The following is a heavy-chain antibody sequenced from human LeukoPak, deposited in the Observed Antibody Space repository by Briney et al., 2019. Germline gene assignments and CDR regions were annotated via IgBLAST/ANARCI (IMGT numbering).Heavy chain of an antibody. CDR2: INPSGGST. CDR1: GYTFTSYY. Sequence: GASVKVSCKASGYTFTSYYMHWVRQAPGQGLEWMGIINPSGGSTSYAQKFQGRVTMTRDTSTSTVYMELSSLRSEDTAVYYCARDDLGSSGYSYYFDYWGQGTLVTVSS. CDR3: ARDDLGSSGYSYYFDY. V-gene: IGHV1-46*01. J-gene: IGHJ4*02. D-gene: IGHD3-22*01.